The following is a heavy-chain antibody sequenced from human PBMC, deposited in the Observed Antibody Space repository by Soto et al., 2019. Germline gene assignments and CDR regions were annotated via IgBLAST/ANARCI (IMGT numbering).Heavy chain of an antibody. CDR3: ARLLRHNYYGMDV. D-gene: IGHD5-12*01. CDR2: IYYSGST. V-gene: IGHV4-39*01. J-gene: IGHJ6*02. Sequence: QLQLQESGPGLVKPSETLSLTCTVSGGSISSSSYYWGWIRQPPGKGLEWIGGIYYSGSTYYNPCLKSRVTISVDTSKNQCSLRLSSVTAGDTAVYYCARLLRHNYYGMDVWGQGTTVSVSS. CDR1: GGSISSSSYY.